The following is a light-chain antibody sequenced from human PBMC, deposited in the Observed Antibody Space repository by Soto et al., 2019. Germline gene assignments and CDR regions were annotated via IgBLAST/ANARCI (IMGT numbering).Light chain of an antibody. J-gene: IGLJ2*01. CDR2: SNN. Sequence: QAVVTQPPSASGTPGQRATISCSGSRSNIGSNTVNWYQQFPRTAPKLLIYSNNQRPSGVPDRFSGSKSGTSASLAISGLQSEDEADYYCATWDDSLNGPVFGGGTKLTVL. CDR3: ATWDDSLNGPV. CDR1: RSNIGSNT. V-gene: IGLV1-44*01.